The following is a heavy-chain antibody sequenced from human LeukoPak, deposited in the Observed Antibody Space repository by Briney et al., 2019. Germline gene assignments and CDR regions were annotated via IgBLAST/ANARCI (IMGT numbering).Heavy chain of an antibody. CDR3: ARPSGSYFPDY. V-gene: IGHV3-21*04. Sequence: GGSLRLSCAASGFTFSSYSMNWVRRAPGKGLEWVTSISSSSSYIYYADSVKGRFTISRDNAKNSLYLQMNSLRAEDTAVYYCARPSGSYFPDYWGQGTLVTVSS. CDR2: ISSSSSYI. D-gene: IGHD1-26*01. CDR1: GFTFSSYS. J-gene: IGHJ4*02.